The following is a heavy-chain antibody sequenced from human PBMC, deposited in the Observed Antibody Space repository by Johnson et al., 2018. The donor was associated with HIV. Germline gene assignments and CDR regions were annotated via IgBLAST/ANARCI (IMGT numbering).Heavy chain of an antibody. D-gene: IGHD6-19*01. V-gene: IGHV3-33*08. J-gene: IGHJ3*02. Sequence: QMQLVESGGGSVQPGEYLTLSCAASGFAVTSNNMRWVRQVPGKGLEWVAVMWYDGSNKSYADSVKGCFTISRDNSKNTLYLHMSSLRAEDTALYYCARDSFIAVTLSDAFDIWGQGTVVTVSS. CDR1: GFAVTSNN. CDR2: MWYDGSNK. CDR3: ARDSFIAVTLSDAFDI.